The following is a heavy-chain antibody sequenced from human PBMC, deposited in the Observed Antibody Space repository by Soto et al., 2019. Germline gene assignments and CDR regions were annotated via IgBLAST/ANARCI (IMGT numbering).Heavy chain of an antibody. CDR1: GFTFSSYA. CDR2: ISYDGSNK. D-gene: IGHD3-22*01. Sequence: LRLSCAASGFTFSSYAMHWVRQAPGKGLEWVAVISYDGSNKYYADSVKGRFTISRDNSKNTLYLQMNSLRAEDTAVYYCARSITMIVESLDYWGQGTLVIVSS. V-gene: IGHV3-30-3*01. CDR3: ARSITMIVESLDY. J-gene: IGHJ4*02.